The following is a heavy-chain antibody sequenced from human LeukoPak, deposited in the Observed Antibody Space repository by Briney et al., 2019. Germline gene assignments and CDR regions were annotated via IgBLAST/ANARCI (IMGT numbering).Heavy chain of an antibody. CDR1: GASISSSY. Sequence: SETLSLTCTVSGASISSSYWSWIRQPPGMGLEWIGYIYSSGTTNYSPSLKSRVTISIDTSKNQFSLKLTSVTAADTAVYYCARVVNWGLRYFDLWGRGTLVTVSS. J-gene: IGHJ2*01. CDR3: ARVVNWGLRYFDL. D-gene: IGHD7-27*01. V-gene: IGHV4-59*01. CDR2: IYSSGTT.